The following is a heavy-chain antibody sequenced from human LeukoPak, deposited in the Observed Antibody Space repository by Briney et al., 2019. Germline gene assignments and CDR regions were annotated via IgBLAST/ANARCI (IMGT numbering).Heavy chain of an antibody. CDR1: GFTFSDYT. CDR3: ARDAGYGSGSPYYYYGMDV. V-gene: IGHV3-30*04. Sequence: GGSLRLSCAASGFTFSDYTIHWVRQAPGKGLEWVAVISYHGTGQYYADSVKGRFSISRDNSKNTLYLQMNSLRTEDTAVYYCARDAGYGSGSPYYYYGMDVWGQGTTVTVSS. D-gene: IGHD3-10*01. CDR2: ISYHGTGQ. J-gene: IGHJ6*02.